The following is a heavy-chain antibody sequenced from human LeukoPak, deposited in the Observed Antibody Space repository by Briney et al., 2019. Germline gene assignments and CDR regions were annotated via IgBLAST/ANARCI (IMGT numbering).Heavy chain of an antibody. J-gene: IGHJ4*02. V-gene: IGHV3-23*01. Sequence: GGSLRLSCAASGFTFSSCAMTWVRQAPGKGLEWVSTISDSGGSTYYADSVKGRFSVSADKSKNILYLQMNSLRVEDTAVYFCAVPPTETNYFDYWGQGTLVTVSS. CDR2: ISDSGGST. CDR1: GFTFSSCA. CDR3: AVPPTETNYFDY. D-gene: IGHD4-17*01.